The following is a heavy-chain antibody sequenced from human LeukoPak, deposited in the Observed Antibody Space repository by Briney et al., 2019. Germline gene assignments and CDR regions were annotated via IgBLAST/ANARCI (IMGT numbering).Heavy chain of an antibody. CDR2: ISYDGSNK. Sequence: GGSLRLSCAASGFTFSSYGMHWVRQAPGKGLEWVAVISYDGSNKYYADSVKGRFTISRDNSKNTLYLQMNSLRAEDTAVYYCAKTRGCISTSCLVDYWGQGTLVTVSS. J-gene: IGHJ4*02. V-gene: IGHV3-30*18. CDR3: AKTRGCISTSCLVDY. CDR1: GFTFSSYG. D-gene: IGHD2-2*01.